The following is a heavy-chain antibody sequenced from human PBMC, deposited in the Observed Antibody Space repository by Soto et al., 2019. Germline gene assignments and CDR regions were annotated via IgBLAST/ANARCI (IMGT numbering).Heavy chain of an antibody. Sequence: QVQLQESGPGLVKPSETLSLTCTVSGGSISSYYWSWIRQPPGKGLEWIGYIYYSGSTNYHPSLKRRVTISVDTSKNQCSLKLSSVTAADTAVYFCARRTAVAGSRAYYFDYWGQGTLVTVSS. CDR2: IYYSGST. CDR1: GGSISSYY. D-gene: IGHD6-19*01. CDR3: ARRTAVAGSRAYYFDY. J-gene: IGHJ4*02. V-gene: IGHV4-59*08.